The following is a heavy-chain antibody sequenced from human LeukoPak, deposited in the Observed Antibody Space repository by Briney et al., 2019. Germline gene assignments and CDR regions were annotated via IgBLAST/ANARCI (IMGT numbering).Heavy chain of an antibody. Sequence: GGSLRLSCAASGFTFSSYAMHGVRQAPGEGLEWVAVISYDGSNKYYADSVKGRFTISRDNSKNTLYLQMNSLRAEDTAVYFCARGGDYDILTGPFAYWGQGTLVTVSS. CDR2: ISYDGSNK. CDR3: ARGGDYDILTGPFAY. D-gene: IGHD3-9*01. CDR1: GFTFSSYA. V-gene: IGHV3-30*04. J-gene: IGHJ4*02.